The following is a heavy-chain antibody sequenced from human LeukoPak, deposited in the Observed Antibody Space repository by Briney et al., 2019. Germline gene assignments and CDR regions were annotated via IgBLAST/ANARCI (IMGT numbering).Heavy chain of an antibody. D-gene: IGHD3-10*01. V-gene: IGHV3-23*01. CDR1: GFTFSSSA. Sequence: PGGSLRLSCAASGFTFSSSAMSWVRQAPGKGLEWVSAISNNGGYTYYADSVQGRFTISRDNSKSTLCLQMNSLRAEDTAVYYCGRDTPDYNSGSYGINYWGQGTLVTVSS. CDR2: ISNNGGYT. J-gene: IGHJ4*02. CDR3: GRDTPDYNSGSYGINY.